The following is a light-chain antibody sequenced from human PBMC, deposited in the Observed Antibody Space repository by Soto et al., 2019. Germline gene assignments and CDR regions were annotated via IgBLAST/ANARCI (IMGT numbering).Light chain of an antibody. J-gene: IGKJ5*01. CDR1: QSVSNN. CDR3: QQYNNWIT. CDR2: GAS. V-gene: IGKV3-15*01. Sequence: EIVLTQSPGTLSLSPGEIATLSCRASQSVSNNYLAWYQQKPGQAPRLLIYGASTRATGIPARFSGSGSGTEFTLPISSLQSKDFAVYYCQQYNNWITFGQGTRLEIK.